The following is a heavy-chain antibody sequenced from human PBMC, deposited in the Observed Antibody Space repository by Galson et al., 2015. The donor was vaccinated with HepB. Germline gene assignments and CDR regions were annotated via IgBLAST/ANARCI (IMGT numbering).Heavy chain of an antibody. CDR1: GYTFSNYG. Sequence: SVKVSCKASGYTFSNYGISWVRQAPGQGLEWMGWISSYNGNTNYAQRFQGRVTMTTDTSTSTVYMELRSLTSDDTAVYYCARDMSYGDRSLCYWGQGTLVTVSS. J-gene: IGHJ4*02. CDR2: ISSYNGNT. D-gene: IGHD3-16*02. V-gene: IGHV1-18*01. CDR3: ARDMSYGDRSLCY.